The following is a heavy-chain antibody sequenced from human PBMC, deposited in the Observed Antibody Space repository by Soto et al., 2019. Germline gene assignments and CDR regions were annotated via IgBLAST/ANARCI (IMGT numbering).Heavy chain of an antibody. CDR1: GFTLSSYA. Sequence: VGSLRLSCAASGFTLSSYAMNWVRQAPGKGLEWVSAISGSGGSTYYADSVKGRFTISRDNSKNTLYLQMNSLRAEDTAVYYCAKDPVVNYYDSSGYYRNYYYGMDVWGQGTTVTVSS. J-gene: IGHJ6*02. CDR2: ISGSGGST. CDR3: AKDPVVNYYDSSGYYRNYYYGMDV. D-gene: IGHD3-22*01. V-gene: IGHV3-23*01.